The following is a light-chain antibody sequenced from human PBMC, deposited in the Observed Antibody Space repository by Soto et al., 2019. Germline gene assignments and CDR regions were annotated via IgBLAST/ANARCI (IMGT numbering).Light chain of an antibody. J-gene: IGLJ1*01. CDR3: SPYTSSSTYV. CDR2: NVS. Sequence: VLTQPASVSGSPGQSITISCTGTSSDVGGYNYVSWYQQHPGKAPKLMIYNVSNRPSGVSNRFSGSKSGNTASLTISGLQAEDEADYYCSPYTSSSTYVFGTGTKVTVL. CDR1: SSDVGGYNY. V-gene: IGLV2-14*01.